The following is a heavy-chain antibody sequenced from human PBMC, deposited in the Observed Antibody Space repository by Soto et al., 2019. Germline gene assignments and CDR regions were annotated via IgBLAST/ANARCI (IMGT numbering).Heavy chain of an antibody. CDR2: IYYSGST. CDR1: GGSISSYY. CDR3: ARRNDILPGDSLDY. D-gene: IGHD3-9*01. Sequence: QVQLQESGPGLVKPSETLSLTCTVSGGSISSYYWSWIRQPPGKGLEWIGYIYYSGSTNYNPSLKTRFTLSVDTPKHHVSLKPRSVTAADTAVYYCARRNDILPGDSLDYWGQGTLVTASS. J-gene: IGHJ4*02. V-gene: IGHV4-59*08.